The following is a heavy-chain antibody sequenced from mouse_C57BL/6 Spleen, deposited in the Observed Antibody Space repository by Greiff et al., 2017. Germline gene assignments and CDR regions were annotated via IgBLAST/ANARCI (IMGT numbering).Heavy chain of an antibody. V-gene: IGHV1-64*01. CDR2: IHPNSGST. Sequence: VQLQQPGAELVKPGASVKLSCKASGYTFTSYWMHWVKQRPGQGLEWIGMIHPNSGSTNYNEKFKSKATLTVDKSSSTAYMQLSSLTSEDSAVYYCARSAHGSSYGAMDDWGQGTTVSVSS. D-gene: IGHD1-1*01. J-gene: IGHJ4*01. CDR3: ARSAHGSSYGAMDD. CDR1: GYTFTSYW.